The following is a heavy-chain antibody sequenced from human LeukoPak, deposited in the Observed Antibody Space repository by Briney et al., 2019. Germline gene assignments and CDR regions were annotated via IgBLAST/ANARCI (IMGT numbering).Heavy chain of an antibody. V-gene: IGHV3-23*01. CDR1: GFTFSSYA. D-gene: IGHD6-13*01. Sequence: GGSLRLSCAASGFTFSSYAMSWVRQAPGKGLEWVSAISGSGGSTYYADSVKGRFTISRDNSKNTLYLQMNSRRAEDTAVYYCARDQSIAAAGTLDYWGQGTLVTVSS. CDR3: ARDQSIAAAGTLDY. CDR2: ISGSGGST. J-gene: IGHJ4*02.